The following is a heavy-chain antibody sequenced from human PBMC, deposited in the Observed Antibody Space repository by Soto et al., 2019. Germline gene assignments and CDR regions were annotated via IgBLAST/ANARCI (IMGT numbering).Heavy chain of an antibody. CDR2: IYYSGTT. D-gene: IGHD1-26*01. CDR1: GGSMSRYF. Sequence: QVQLRESGPGLVKPSETLPLTCTVSGGSMSRYFWSWIRQPPGKGLEWIGYIYYSGTTNYNPSLKSRVTTSLDTSKNQFSLKLVSLTAADTAFYYCARGRGGTYDAFDIWGPGTLVTVSS. V-gene: IGHV4-59*01. CDR3: ARGRGGTYDAFDI. J-gene: IGHJ3*02.